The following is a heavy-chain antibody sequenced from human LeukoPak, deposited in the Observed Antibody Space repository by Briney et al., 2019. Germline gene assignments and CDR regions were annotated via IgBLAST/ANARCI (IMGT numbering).Heavy chain of an antibody. V-gene: IGHV3-30*18. CDR3: AKDVRALNNYGSGSSGFY. Sequence: GGSLGLSCAASGFTFSSYGMHWVRQAPGKGLEWVAVISYDGSNKYYADPVKGRFTISRDNSKNTLYLQMNSLRVEDTAVYYCAKDVRALNNYGSGSSGFYWGQGTLVTVSS. D-gene: IGHD3-10*01. J-gene: IGHJ4*02. CDR2: ISYDGSNK. CDR1: GFTFSSYG.